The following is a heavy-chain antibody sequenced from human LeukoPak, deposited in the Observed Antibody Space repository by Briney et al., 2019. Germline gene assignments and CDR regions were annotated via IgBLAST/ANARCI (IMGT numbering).Heavy chain of an antibody. CDR3: ARGAARGTDYYYYMDV. D-gene: IGHD6-6*01. CDR2: INWNGGST. J-gene: IGHJ6*03. V-gene: IGHV3-20*04. Sequence: GGSLRLSCAASGFTFDDYGMSWVRQAPGKGLEWVSGINWNGGSTGYADSVNGRFTISRDNAKHSLYLQMNSLRAEDKDSYYCARGAARGTDYYYYMDVWGKGTAVTVSS. CDR1: GFTFDDYG.